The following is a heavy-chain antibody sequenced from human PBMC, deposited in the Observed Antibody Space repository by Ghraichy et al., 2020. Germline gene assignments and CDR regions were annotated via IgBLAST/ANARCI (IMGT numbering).Heavy chain of an antibody. V-gene: IGHV4-34*01. CDR2: INHSGST. CDR1: GGSFSGYY. Sequence: ETLSLTCAVYGGSFSGYYWSWIRQPPGKGLEWIGEINHSGSTNYNPSLKSRVTISVDTSKNQFSLKLSSVTAADTAVYYCAREGWNDVYHAFDIWGQGTMVTVSS. J-gene: IGHJ3*02. CDR3: AREGWNDVYHAFDI. D-gene: IGHD1-1*01.